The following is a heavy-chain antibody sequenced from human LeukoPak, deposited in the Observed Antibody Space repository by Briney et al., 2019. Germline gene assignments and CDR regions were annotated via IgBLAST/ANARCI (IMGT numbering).Heavy chain of an antibody. CDR1: GFTFSSYS. V-gene: IGHV3-21*01. CDR3: ARESSSGWFLGDC. D-gene: IGHD6-19*01. J-gene: IGHJ4*02. Sequence: GGSLRLSCAASGFTFSSYSMNWVRQAPGKGLEWVSSISSSSSYIYYADSVKGRFTISRDNAKNSLYLQMNSLRAEDTAVYYCARESSSGWFLGDCWGQGTLVTVSS. CDR2: ISSSSSYI.